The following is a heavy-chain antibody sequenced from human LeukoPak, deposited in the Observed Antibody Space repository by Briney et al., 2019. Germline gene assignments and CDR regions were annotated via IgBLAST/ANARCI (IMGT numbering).Heavy chain of an antibody. CDR1: GFSFGDYC. D-gene: IGHD2/OR15-2a*01. J-gene: IGHJ4*02. V-gene: IGHV3-21*01. CDR2: ISGGSSYI. CDR3: ARGLLSKYYFDY. Sequence: GGSLRLSCTASGFSFGDYCLSWVRQAPGKGLEWVSSISGGSSYIYYADSVKGRFTISRDNAKNSLYLQMNSLRAEDTAVYYCARGLLSKYYFDYWGQGTLVTVSS.